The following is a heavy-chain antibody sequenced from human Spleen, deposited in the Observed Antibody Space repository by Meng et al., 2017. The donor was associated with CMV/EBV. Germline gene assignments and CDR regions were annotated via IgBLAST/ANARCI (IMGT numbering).Heavy chain of an antibody. J-gene: IGHJ4*02. D-gene: IGHD5-24*01. CDR2: ISSSSSYI. CDR3: ARDRRDGYRVGELDY. Sequence: SGVTCSSYSMNWVRQAPGKGLEWVSSISSSSSYIYYADSVKGRFTISRDNAKNSLYLQMNSLRAEDTAVYYCARDRRDGYRVGELDYWGQGTLVTVSS. V-gene: IGHV3-21*01. CDR1: GVTCSSYS.